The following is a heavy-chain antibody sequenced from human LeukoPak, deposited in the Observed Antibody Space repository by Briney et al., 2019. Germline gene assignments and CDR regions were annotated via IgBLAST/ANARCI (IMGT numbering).Heavy chain of an antibody. D-gene: IGHD1-26*01. J-gene: IGHJ3*01. CDR1: GYTFTSYG. V-gene: IGHV1-18*01. CDR2: ISAYNGNT. CDR3: ARDLAVVGTNPEAFDF. Sequence: ASVKVSCKASGYTFTSYGISWVRQAPGQGLEWMGWISAYNGNTNYAQKLQGRVTMTTDTSTSTAYMELRSLRSDDTAVYYCARDLAVVGTNPEAFDFWGQGTVVAVSS.